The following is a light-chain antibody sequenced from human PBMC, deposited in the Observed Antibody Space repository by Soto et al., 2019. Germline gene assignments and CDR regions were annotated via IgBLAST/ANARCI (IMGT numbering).Light chain of an antibody. J-gene: IGKJ1*01. CDR3: QQYGSSSWT. CDR1: QSVSSSY. V-gene: IGKV3-20*01. Sequence: EIVLTQSPGTLSLSPGERATLSCRASQSVSSSYLAWYQQKPGQPPRLVMYATSSRATGISARFSGSGSGTDFTLTISRLEPEDFAVYYCQQYGSSSWTFGQGTKVDIK. CDR2: ATS.